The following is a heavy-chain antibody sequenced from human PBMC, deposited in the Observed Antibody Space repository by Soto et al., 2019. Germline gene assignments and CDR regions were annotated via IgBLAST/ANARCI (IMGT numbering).Heavy chain of an antibody. CDR2: IIPIFGTA. Sequence: QVQLVQSGAEVKKPGSSVKVSCKASGGTFSSYAISWVRQAPGQGLEWMGGIIPIFGTANYAQKFQGRVTITADKSTSTAYMELGSLRSEDTAVYYCARDHIVAVVPAAMGYYYYGMDVWGQGTTVTVSS. D-gene: IGHD2-2*01. CDR3: ARDHIVAVVPAAMGYYYYGMDV. CDR1: GGTFSSYA. V-gene: IGHV1-69*06. J-gene: IGHJ6*02.